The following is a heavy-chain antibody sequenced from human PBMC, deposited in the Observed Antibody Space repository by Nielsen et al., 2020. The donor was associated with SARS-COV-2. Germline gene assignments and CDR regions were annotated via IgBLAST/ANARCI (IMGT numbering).Heavy chain of an antibody. D-gene: IGHD6-13*01. CDR3: AKGQQRFDY. V-gene: IGHV3-7*03. CDR2: IKVDGNEK. CDR1: GFTFSNYW. Sequence: GESLKTPCETSGFTFSNYWMSWVRQAPGKGLEWVANIKVDGNEKRYVDSVRGRFTIPSDNAKDSLYLLMNSLRAEDSAVYYCAKGQQRFDYWGQGARVTVSS. J-gene: IGHJ4*02.